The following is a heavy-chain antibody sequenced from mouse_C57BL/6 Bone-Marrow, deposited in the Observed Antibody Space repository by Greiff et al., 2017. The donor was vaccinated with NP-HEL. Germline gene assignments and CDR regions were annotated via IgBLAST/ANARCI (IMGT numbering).Heavy chain of an antibody. J-gene: IGHJ2*01. D-gene: IGHD2-4*01. V-gene: IGHV1-39*01. CDR3: GRGGDYGGGYYFDY. Sequence: VQLKQSGPELVKPGASVKISCKASGYSFTDYNMNWVKQSNGKSLEWIGVINPNYGTTSYNQKFKGKATLTVDQSSSTAYMQLNSLTSEDSAVYYGGRGGDYGGGYYFDYWGQGTTLTVSS. CDR2: INPNYGTT. CDR1: GYSFTDYN.